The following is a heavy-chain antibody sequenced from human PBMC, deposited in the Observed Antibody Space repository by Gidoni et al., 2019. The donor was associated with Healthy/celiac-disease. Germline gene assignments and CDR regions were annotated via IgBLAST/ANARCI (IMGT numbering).Heavy chain of an antibody. D-gene: IGHD6-19*01. J-gene: IGHJ4*02. Sequence: EVQLVQSGAEVKKPGESLKISCKGSGYSFTSYWIGWVRQMPGKGLEWMGIIYPGDSDTRYSPSFQGQVTISADKSISTAYLQWSSLKASDTAMYYCATQGRWYSSGWYYFDYWGQGTLVTVSS. CDR2: IYPGDSDT. V-gene: IGHV5-51*03. CDR1: GYSFTSYW. CDR3: ATQGRWYSSGWYYFDY.